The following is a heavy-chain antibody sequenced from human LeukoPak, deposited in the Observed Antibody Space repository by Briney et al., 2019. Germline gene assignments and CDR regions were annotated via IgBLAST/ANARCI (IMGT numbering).Heavy chain of an antibody. D-gene: IGHD5-24*01. J-gene: IGHJ4*02. Sequence: GGSLRLSCAASGFTFSTYWMHWVRQAPGKGLVWVSRINSDGSSTSYADSVKGRFTISRDNAKNTLYLQMNSLKTEDTAVYYCTTESPPPPIFDSGGREPRVPV. CDR3: TTESPPPPIFDS. CDR1: GFTFSTYW. V-gene: IGHV3-74*01. CDR2: INSDGSST.